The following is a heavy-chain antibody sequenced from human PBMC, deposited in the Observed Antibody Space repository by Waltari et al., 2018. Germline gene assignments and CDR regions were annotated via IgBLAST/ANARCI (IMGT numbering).Heavy chain of an antibody. D-gene: IGHD3-10*01. V-gene: IGHV4-38-2*01. CDR3: ARQKSGGPEYYFDY. CDR1: GYSISSGYY. J-gene: IGHJ4*02. CDR2: IYHSGST. Sequence: QVQLQESGPGLVKPSETLSLTCAVSGYSISSGYYWGWIRQPPGKGLEWIGSIYHSGSTYYTPSLKRRVTISVDTSKNQFSLKLSSVTAADTAVYYCARQKSGGPEYYFDYWGQGTLVTVSS.